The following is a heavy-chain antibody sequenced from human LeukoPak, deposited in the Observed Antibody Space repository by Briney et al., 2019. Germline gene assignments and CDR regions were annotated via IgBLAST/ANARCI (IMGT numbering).Heavy chain of an antibody. J-gene: IGHJ6*02. V-gene: IGHV6-1*01. CDR3: ARRRHANNGVDV. CDR1: ADSASTTSSI. Sequence: SQTLSLTCAMSADSASTTSSIWNWIRQSPSRGLEWLARTYYRSQWNYDYAQSVKSRITISPDTSENRFSLQLQFVTPEDSAVYYCARRRHANNGVDVWGQGTTVTVSS. CDR2: TYYRSQWNY.